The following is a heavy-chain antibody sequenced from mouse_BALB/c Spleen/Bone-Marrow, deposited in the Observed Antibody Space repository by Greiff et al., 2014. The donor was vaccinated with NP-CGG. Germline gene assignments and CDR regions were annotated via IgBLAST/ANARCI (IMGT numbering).Heavy chain of an antibody. CDR2: IDPANGNT. CDR1: GFNIKDTY. J-gene: IGHJ3*01. D-gene: IGHD1-1*01. Sequence: QLQQSGAELVKPGASVKLSCTASGFNIKDTYMHWVKQRPEQGLEWIGRIDPANGNTKYDPKFQGKATITADTSSNTAYLQLSSLTSEDTAVYYCAAYCYGSSCGFAYWGQGTLVTVSA. V-gene: IGHV14-3*02. CDR3: AAYCYGSSCGFAY.